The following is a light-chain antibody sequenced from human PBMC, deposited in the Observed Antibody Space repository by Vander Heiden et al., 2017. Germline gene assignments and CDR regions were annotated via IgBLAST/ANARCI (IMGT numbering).Light chain of an antibody. CDR1: SRRNYD. Sequence: SSELPPDPAVSVALVPTVRITCPGDSRRNYDASWYQQKPGQDPVLVMYGKNKRHSGIPARVPGSSSGDTTSLTITGAQAEDEDDYYCNSRDSSGNHGVFGGGTKLTVL. CDR2: GKN. CDR3: NSRDSSGNHGV. J-gene: IGLJ2*01. V-gene: IGLV3-19*01.